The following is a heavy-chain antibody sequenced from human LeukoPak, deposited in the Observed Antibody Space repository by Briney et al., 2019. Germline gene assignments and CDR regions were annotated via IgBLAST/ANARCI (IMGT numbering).Heavy chain of an antibody. CDR3: ARDPDVTGTTVPNWFDP. Sequence: SETLSLTCAVSGYSISSGYYWGWIRQPPGKGLEWIGRIYHSGRTYYNPSLKSRVTISVDTSKNQFSLKLSSVTAADTAVYYCARDPDVTGTTVPNWFDPWGQGTLVTVSS. CDR1: GYSISSGYY. D-gene: IGHD1-20*01. CDR2: IYHSGRT. V-gene: IGHV4-38-2*02. J-gene: IGHJ5*02.